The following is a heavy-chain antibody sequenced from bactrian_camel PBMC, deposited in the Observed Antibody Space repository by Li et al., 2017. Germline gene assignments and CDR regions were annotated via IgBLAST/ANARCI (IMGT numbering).Heavy chain of an antibody. CDR1: GHSRGSNC. CDR3: AVDRPIRLVAPIVTFRKIQNCGDTDDLY. D-gene: IGHD7*01. CDR2: IRRSGGET. J-gene: IGHJ4*01. Sequence: HVQLVESGGGSVQTGGSLRLSCVVSGHSRGSNCVGWYRLPPGRAPAEREGIAAIRRSGGETWYAGSVKGRFAISRHNGENAVRLRMSALSPRDTAVYFCAVDRPIRLVAPIVTFRKIQNCGDTDDLYWGQGTQVTVS. V-gene: IGHV3-3*01.